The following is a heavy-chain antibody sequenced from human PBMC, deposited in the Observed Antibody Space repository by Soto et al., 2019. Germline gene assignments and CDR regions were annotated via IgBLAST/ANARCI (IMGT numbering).Heavy chain of an antibody. CDR1: GYTFTSYA. J-gene: IGHJ4*02. CDR2: INAGNGNT. Sequence: ASVKVSCKASGYTFTSYAMHWVRQAPGQRLEWMGWINAGNGNTKYSQKFQGRVTITRDTSASTAYMELSSLRSEDTAVYYCARGRGYGSGSYYNGAYFDYWGQGTQVTVSS. D-gene: IGHD3-10*01. V-gene: IGHV1-3*01. CDR3: ARGRGYGSGSYYNGAYFDY.